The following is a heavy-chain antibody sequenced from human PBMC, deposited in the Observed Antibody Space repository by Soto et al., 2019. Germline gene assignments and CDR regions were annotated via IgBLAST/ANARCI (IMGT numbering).Heavy chain of an antibody. Sequence: PAETLSLTCALSGYSISSAYYSGWIRQPPGKGLEWIGNIHHSGTTYYNPPLKSRVTISIDRSKNQFSLKLSSVTAADTAVYYCARAGDTMVRGVIIMNYYGMDVWGQGTTVT. CDR2: IHHSGTT. J-gene: IGHJ6*02. CDR1: GYSISSAYY. V-gene: IGHV4-38-2*01. D-gene: IGHD3-10*01. CDR3: ARAGDTMVRGVIIMNYYGMDV.